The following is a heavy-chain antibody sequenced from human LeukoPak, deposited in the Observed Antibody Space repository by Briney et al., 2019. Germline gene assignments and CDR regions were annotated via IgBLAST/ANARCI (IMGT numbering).Heavy chain of an antibody. CDR1: GGSISSYY. Sequence: SETLSLTCTVSGGSISSYYWSWIRQPAGKGLEWIGRIYTSGSTNYNPSLKSRVTMSVDTSKNQFSLKLSSVTAADTAVYYCARDHSSWEQNWFDPWGQGTLVTVSS. CDR2: IYTSGST. D-gene: IGHD6-13*01. CDR3: ARDHSSWEQNWFDP. J-gene: IGHJ5*02. V-gene: IGHV4-4*07.